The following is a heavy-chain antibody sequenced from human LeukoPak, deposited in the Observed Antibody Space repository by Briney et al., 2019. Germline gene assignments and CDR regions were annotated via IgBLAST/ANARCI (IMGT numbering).Heavy chain of an antibody. D-gene: IGHD3-16*01. V-gene: IGHV1-18*01. CDR2: ISAYNGNT. CDR1: GYTFTSYG. Sequence: GASVKVSCKASGYTFTSYGICWVRQAPGQGLEWMGWISAYNGNTNYAQKLQGRVTMTTDTSTSTAYMELRSLRSDDTAVYYCARDFPTIMITFGGVMGDYWGQGTLVTVSS. CDR3: ARDFPTIMITFGGVMGDY. J-gene: IGHJ4*02.